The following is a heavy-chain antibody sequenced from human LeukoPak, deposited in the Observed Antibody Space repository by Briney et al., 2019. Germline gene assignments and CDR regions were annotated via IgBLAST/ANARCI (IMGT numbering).Heavy chain of an antibody. J-gene: IGHJ2*01. D-gene: IGHD5-18*01. CDR3: ARGGRGRSYGNFDL. CDR1: GGSISSYY. CDR2: IYYSGST. Sequence: PSETLSLTCTVSGGSISSYYWSWIRQPPGKGLEWIGYIYYSGSTNYNPSLRSRVTISVDTSKNQFSLKLSSVTAADTAVYYCARGGRGRSYGNFDLWGRGTLVTVSS. V-gene: IGHV4-59*12.